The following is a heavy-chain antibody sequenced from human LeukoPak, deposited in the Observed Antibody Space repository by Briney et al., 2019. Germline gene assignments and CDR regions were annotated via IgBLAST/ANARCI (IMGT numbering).Heavy chain of an antibody. V-gene: IGHV3-30*01. CDR1: GFHFRTYA. J-gene: IGHJ4*02. CDR3: ARGYYLGSGSFDY. CDR2: ISYDGSSE. D-gene: IGHD3-10*01. Sequence: PGGSLRLSCAASGFHFRTYAMHWVRQAPGKGLEWMAIISYDGSSEYYADSVNGRFTVSRDNSENTLSLHMNSLRPKDTAVYFCARGYYLGSGSFDYWGQGALVTVSS.